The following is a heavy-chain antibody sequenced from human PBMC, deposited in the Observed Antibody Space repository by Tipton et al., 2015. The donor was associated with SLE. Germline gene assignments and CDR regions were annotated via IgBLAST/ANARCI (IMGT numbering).Heavy chain of an antibody. Sequence: QLVQSGGGLVQPGGSLRLSCAASGFTFNTYAMTWVRQAPGKGLEWVSSISDNGGVTFHADSVKGRFTISRDNSKNTLYLQMNSLRADDTAVYYCAEGDVTFQHWGQGTLVTVSS. CDR3: AEGDVTFQH. J-gene: IGHJ1*01. D-gene: IGHD2-21*02. CDR2: ISDNGGVT. CDR1: GFTFNTYA. V-gene: IGHV3-23*04.